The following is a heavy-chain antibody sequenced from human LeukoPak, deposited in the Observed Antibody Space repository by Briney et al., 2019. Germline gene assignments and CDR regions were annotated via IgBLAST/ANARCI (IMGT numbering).Heavy chain of an antibody. V-gene: IGHV1-2*06. Sequence: GASVKVSCKASGYTFTAYYIHWVRQAPGQGLEWMGRINPNSGGTDSAQKFQGRVTMIRDTSMNTAYMELSRLRSDDTAVYYCARDLSGISSATDAFDMWGQGTMVTVSS. J-gene: IGHJ3*02. CDR2: INPNSGGT. D-gene: IGHD1-14*01. CDR1: GYTFTAYY. CDR3: ARDLSGISSATDAFDM.